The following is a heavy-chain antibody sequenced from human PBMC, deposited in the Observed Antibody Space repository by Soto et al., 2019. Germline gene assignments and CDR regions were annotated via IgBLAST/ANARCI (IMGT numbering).Heavy chain of an antibody. Sequence: SGPKLVNPTQTLTLTCPFSGFSRSTSGVGVGWIRQPPGKALEWLALIYWNDDKRYSPSLKSRLTITKDTSKNQVVLTITNMDPVDTATYYCAHRLGYCSGGSCSRAPVVHYGMDVWGQGTTVTVSS. J-gene: IGHJ6*02. CDR2: IYWNDDK. V-gene: IGHV2-5*01. D-gene: IGHD2-15*01. CDR1: GFSRSTSGVG. CDR3: AHRLGYCSGGSCSRAPVVHYGMDV.